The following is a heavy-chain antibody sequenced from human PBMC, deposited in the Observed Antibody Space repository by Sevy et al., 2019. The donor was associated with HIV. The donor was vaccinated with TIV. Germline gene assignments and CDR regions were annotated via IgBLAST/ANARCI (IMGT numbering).Heavy chain of an antibody. Sequence: ASVKVSCKASGYTFTSYGISWVRQAPGQGLEWMGWISAYNGNRNYAQMLQGRVTMTTDTSTSTAYMELRSLRSDDTAVYYCARDSSAGITMVRGVISLVYYYYGMDVWGQGTTVTVSS. CDR3: ARDSSAGITMVRGVISLVYYYYGMDV. V-gene: IGHV1-18*04. J-gene: IGHJ6*02. CDR1: GYTFTSYG. CDR2: ISAYNGNR. D-gene: IGHD3-10*01.